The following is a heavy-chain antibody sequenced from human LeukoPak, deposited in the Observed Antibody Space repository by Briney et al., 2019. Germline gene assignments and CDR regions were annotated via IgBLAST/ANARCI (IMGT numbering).Heavy chain of an antibody. D-gene: IGHD5-12*01. CDR2: TDTDGSST. V-gene: IGHV3-74*01. Sequence: PGGSLRLSCAASGFTFSSYWMHWVRRAPGKGLVWVSRTDTDGSSTIYADSVKGRFTISRDNAKNTLYLQMNSLRAEDTAVYYCTRGYVGIDYWGQGTPVTVSS. CDR3: TRGYVGIDY. J-gene: IGHJ4*02. CDR1: GFTFSSYW.